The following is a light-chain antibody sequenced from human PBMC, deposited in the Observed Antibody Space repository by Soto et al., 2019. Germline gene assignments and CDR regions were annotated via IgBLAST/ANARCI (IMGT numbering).Light chain of an antibody. CDR1: QSVSSSY. Sequence: EIVLTQSPGTLSLSPGERATLSCRASQSVSSSYLAWYQQKPGQAPRLLLYGASSRATGIPDRFSGSGSGTDFTLTISRLEPEDFAVYYCQQYDRSPTTFGQGTKVDIK. CDR3: QQYDRSPTT. CDR2: GAS. J-gene: IGKJ1*01. V-gene: IGKV3-20*01.